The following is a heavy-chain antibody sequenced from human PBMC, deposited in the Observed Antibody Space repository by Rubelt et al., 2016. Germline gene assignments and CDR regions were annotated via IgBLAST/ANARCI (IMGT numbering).Heavy chain of an antibody. CDR3: AREEGLTIFGHYGMDV. CDR1: GGTFSSYA. CDR2: IIPVFGTA. J-gene: IGHJ6*02. Sequence: QVQLVQSGAEVKKPGSSVKVSCKASGGTFSSYAISWVRQAPGQGLEWMGGIIPVFGTANYAQKFQGRVTCTADKSTSAAYMELGILRSEDTAVYYCAREEGLTIFGHYGMDVWGQGTTVTVSS. D-gene: IGHD3-3*01. V-gene: IGHV1-69*06.